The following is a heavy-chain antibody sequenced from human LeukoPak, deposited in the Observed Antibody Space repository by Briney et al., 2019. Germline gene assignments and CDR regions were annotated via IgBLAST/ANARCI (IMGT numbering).Heavy chain of an antibody. Sequence: GRSLRLSCAASGFTFSSYAMHWVRQAPGKGLEWVAVISYDGSNKYYADSVKGRFTISRDNSKNTLYLQMNSLRAEDTAVYYCARSTTTYYYDSSGYLTPDDAFDIWGQGTMVTVSS. CDR1: GFTFSSYA. D-gene: IGHD3-22*01. CDR2: ISYDGSNK. CDR3: ARSTTTYYYDSSGYLTPDDAFDI. J-gene: IGHJ3*02. V-gene: IGHV3-30*04.